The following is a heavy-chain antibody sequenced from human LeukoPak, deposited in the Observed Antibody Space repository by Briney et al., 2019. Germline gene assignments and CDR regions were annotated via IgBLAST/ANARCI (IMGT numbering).Heavy chain of an antibody. Sequence: PGGSLRLSCAVSGFTFSNVWMSWVRQAPGKGLEWVGRIKSKSDGGTTDYAAPVKGRLSCSRDDSRNTLYLQMNSLNTADTAVYYCTTDPRNGYYFDFWGQGTLVTVSS. J-gene: IGHJ4*02. CDR1: GFTFSNVW. CDR2: IKSKSDGGTT. V-gene: IGHV3-15*01. CDR3: TTDPRNGYYFDF. D-gene: IGHD1-1*01.